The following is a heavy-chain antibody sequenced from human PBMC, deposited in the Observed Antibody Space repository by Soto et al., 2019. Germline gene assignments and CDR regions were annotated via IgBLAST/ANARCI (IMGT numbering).Heavy chain of an antibody. J-gene: IGHJ4*02. CDR1: GFTFSSYS. V-gene: IGHV3-48*02. Sequence: PGGSLRLSCAVSGFTFSSYSMDWVRQAPGKGLEWVAYISRSSSTIHYADSVKGRVTVSRDNAKNSLYLQMNSLRDEDTAVYYCARVWDSDFWSGLYTGKAQDYWGQGTLVTVSS. CDR2: ISRSSSTI. D-gene: IGHD3-3*01. CDR3: ARVWDSDFWSGLYTGKAQDY.